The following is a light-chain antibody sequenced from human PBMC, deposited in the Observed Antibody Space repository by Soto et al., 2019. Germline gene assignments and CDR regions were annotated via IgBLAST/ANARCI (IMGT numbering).Light chain of an antibody. Sequence: EIVMTQSPATLSVSPGETATLSRRASQTITTNLAWYQKKPGQAPRLLIYGASTRATGIPDRFSGSGSGTEFTLTISSLQSEDFAFYYCQHYNNWPITFGQGTRLDIK. J-gene: IGKJ5*01. CDR2: GAS. V-gene: IGKV3-15*01. CDR1: QTITTN. CDR3: QHYNNWPIT.